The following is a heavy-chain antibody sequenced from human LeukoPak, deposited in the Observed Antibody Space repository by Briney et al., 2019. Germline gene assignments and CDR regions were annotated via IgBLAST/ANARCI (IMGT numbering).Heavy chain of an antibody. CDR2: INPNSGGT. J-gene: IGHJ4*02. V-gene: IGHV1-2*02. CDR3: ARADSSSWYRSYFDY. Sequence: ASLTVSCTASGYTFTDYYMHWVGQAPGQGLEWMGWINPNSGGTNYAQKFQGRVTMTRDTSISTAYMELGRLRSDDTAVYYCARADSSSWYRSYFDYWGQGTLVTVSS. D-gene: IGHD6-13*01. CDR1: GYTFTDYY.